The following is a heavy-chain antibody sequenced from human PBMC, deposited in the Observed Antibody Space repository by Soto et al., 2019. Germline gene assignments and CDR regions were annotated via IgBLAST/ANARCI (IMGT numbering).Heavy chain of an antibody. CDR2: ISSNGVGT. CDR1: GFTLSGYA. CDR3: ARRARPDFYYMDV. V-gene: IGHV3-64*01. J-gene: IGHJ6*03. Sequence: PGGSLRLSCAASGFTLSGYAMDWVRQAPGKGLEYVSGISSNGVGTYYANSVQGRFTISRDNSKNTVYLQMVSLRPEDMAVYYCARRARPDFYYMDVWGKGTTVTVSS. D-gene: IGHD6-6*01.